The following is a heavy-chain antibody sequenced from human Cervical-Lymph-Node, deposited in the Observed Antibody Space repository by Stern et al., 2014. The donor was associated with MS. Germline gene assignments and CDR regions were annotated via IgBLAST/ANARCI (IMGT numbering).Heavy chain of an antibody. CDR3: ARGRYCSSTSCYVYDY. CDR2: IIPIFGTA. V-gene: IGHV1-69*01. J-gene: IGHJ4*02. D-gene: IGHD2-2*01. Sequence: VQLVESGAEVKKPGSSVKVSCKASGGTFSSYAISWVRQAPGQGLERMGGIIPIFGTANYAQKFQGRVTITADESTSTAYMELSSLRSEDTAVYYCARGRYCSSTSCYVYDYWGQGTLVTVSS. CDR1: GGTFSSYA.